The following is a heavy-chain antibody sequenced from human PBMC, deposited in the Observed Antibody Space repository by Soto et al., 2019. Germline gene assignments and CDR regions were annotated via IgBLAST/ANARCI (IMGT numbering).Heavy chain of an antibody. V-gene: IGHV4-39*01. CDR1: GGSISSSSYY. D-gene: IGHD5-18*01. J-gene: IGHJ4*02. Sequence: SETLSLTCTVSGGSISSSSYYWGWIRQPPGKGLEWIASIYYSGSTICNPPLKSRVTISVDTSKNRFSLERRSVTAADTAVFYCARVRGYSYGPFDYWGQGTLVTVSS. CDR2: IYYSGST. CDR3: ARVRGYSYGPFDY.